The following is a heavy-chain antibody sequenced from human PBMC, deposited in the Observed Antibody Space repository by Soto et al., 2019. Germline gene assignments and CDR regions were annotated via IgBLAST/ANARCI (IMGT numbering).Heavy chain of an antibody. Sequence: ASVKVSCKASGYTFTSYAMHWVRQAPGQRLEWMGWINAGNGNTKYSQKFQGRVTITRDTSASTAYMELSSLRSEDTAVYYCARGVGVLRYFDWIPSPGMDVWGQGTTVTVSS. V-gene: IGHV1-3*01. J-gene: IGHJ6*02. D-gene: IGHD3-9*01. CDR2: INAGNGNT. CDR3: ARGVGVLRYFDWIPSPGMDV. CDR1: GYTFTSYA.